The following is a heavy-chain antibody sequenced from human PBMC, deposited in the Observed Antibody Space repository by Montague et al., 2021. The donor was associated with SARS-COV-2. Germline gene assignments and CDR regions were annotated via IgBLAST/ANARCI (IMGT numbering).Heavy chain of an antibody. J-gene: IGHJ4*02. D-gene: IGHD2-15*01. CDR1: GFTFNTYA. CDR3: ARGGGSFLYYFDY. CDR2: ICYNGSNT. V-gene: IGHV3-30*04. Sequence: SLRLSCAASGFTFNTYAMHWVRLAPGKGLEWVAVICYNGSNTYYADSVKGRFTISRDNSKNTLYLQMNSLRAEDTAVYYCARGGGSFLYYFDYWGQGTLVTVSS.